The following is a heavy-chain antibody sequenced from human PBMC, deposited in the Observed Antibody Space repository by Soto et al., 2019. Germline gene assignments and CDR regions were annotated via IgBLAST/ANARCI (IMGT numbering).Heavy chain of an antibody. D-gene: IGHD2-2*02. V-gene: IGHV4-39*01. CDR3: ATHPGCSSTSCYIDY. CDR2: IYYSGST. J-gene: IGHJ4*02. Sequence: PSETLSLTCTVSGGSISSSSYYWCWILHPPGKGLEWIGSIYYSGSTYYNPSLKSRVTISVDTSKNQFSLKLSSVTAADTAVYYCATHPGCSSTSCYIDYWGQGTLVTVSS. CDR1: GGSISSSSYY.